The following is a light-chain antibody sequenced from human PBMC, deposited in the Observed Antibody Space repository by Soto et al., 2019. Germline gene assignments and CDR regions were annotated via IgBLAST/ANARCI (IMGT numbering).Light chain of an antibody. CDR2: DAS. J-gene: IGKJ1*01. Sequence: SVLTQSPGTLALAQGEEATLPCRASQSVSSYLAWYQQKPGQAPRLLIYDASNRATGIPARFSGSGSGTDFTLTISSLEPEDFAVYSCQQRSNWPETFGQGTKVDIK. CDR3: QQRSNWPET. V-gene: IGKV3-11*01. CDR1: QSVSSY.